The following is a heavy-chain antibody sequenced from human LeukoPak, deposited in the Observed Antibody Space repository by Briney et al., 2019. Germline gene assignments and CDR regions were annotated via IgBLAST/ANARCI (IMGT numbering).Heavy chain of an antibody. CDR3: ARDCGGDCSPNWFDP. V-gene: IGHV1-18*01. D-gene: IGHD2-21*02. Sequence: ASAKVSCKASGYTFTSCGISWVRQAPGQGLEWMGWISAYNGNTNYAQKLQGRVTMTTDTSTSTAYMELRSLRSDDTAVYYCARDCGGDCSPNWFDPWGQGTLVTVSS. CDR1: GYTFTSCG. CDR2: ISAYNGNT. J-gene: IGHJ5*02.